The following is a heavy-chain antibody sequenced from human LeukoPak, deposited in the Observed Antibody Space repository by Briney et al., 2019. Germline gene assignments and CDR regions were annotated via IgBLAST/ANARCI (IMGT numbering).Heavy chain of an antibody. Sequence: SETLSLSCAASGGSISSYNRSWVRQPPGKGLEWLGYIYYTGSTNYNPSLRSRVTISVDTSKNQFSLKLSSVTAADTAVYYCARLDGYSSSWYVNYWGQGSLVTVSS. V-gene: IGHV4-59*01. CDR1: GGSISSYN. D-gene: IGHD6-13*01. CDR3: ARLDGYSSSWYVNY. CDR2: IYYTGST. J-gene: IGHJ4*02.